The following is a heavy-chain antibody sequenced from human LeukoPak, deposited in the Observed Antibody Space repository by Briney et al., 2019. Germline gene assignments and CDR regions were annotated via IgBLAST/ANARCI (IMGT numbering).Heavy chain of an antibody. CDR1: GYTFTSYG. D-gene: IGHD1-26*01. CDR3: ARDQAKAKWEPNFDY. Sequence: ASVKVSCKASGYTFTSYGISWVRQAPGQGLEWMGWISAYNGNTNYAQKLQGRVTMTTDTSTSTAYMELRSLRSDDTAVYYCARDQAKAKWEPNFDYWGQGTLVTVSS. CDR2: ISAYNGNT. J-gene: IGHJ4*02. V-gene: IGHV1-18*01.